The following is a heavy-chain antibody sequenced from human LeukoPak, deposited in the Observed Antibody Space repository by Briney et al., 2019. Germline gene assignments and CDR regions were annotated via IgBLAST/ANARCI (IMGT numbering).Heavy chain of an antibody. D-gene: IGHD3-10*01. J-gene: IGHJ5*02. CDR1: GYTFTSYY. CDR2: INPTGTTT. CDR3: ARDNSVGDIAWWFDP. Sequence: ASVKVSCKASGYTFTSYYIHWVRQAPGQGLEWVGLINPTGTTTLYAQKFQGRVTLTRDMSTSTDYMELRSLKSEDTAVYYCARDNSVGDIAWWFDPWGQGTLVTVSS. V-gene: IGHV1-46*01.